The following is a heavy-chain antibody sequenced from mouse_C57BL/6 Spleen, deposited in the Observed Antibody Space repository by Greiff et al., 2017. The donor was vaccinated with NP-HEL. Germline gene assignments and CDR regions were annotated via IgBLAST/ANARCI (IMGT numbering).Heavy chain of an antibody. CDR2: INPSTGGT. D-gene: IGHD1-1*01. CDR3: ARRGSSYFYWYFDV. V-gene: IGHV1-42*01. Sequence: EVQLQQSGPELVKPGASVKISCKASGYSFTGYYMNWVKQSPEKSLEWIGEINPSTGGTTYNQKFKAKATLTVDKSSSTAYMQLKSLTSEDSAVYYCARRGSSYFYWYFDVWGTGTTVTVSS. J-gene: IGHJ1*03. CDR1: GYSFTGYY.